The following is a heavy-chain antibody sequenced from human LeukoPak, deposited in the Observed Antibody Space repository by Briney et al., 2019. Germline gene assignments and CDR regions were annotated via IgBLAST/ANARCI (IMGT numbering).Heavy chain of an antibody. CDR1: GFTFSSYA. V-gene: IGHV3-23*01. Sequence: PGGSLRLSCGASGFTFSSYAMSWVRQAPGKGLEWVSAIGSGTYYADSVKGRFTISRDNSKNTLYLQMNSLRAEDTAVYYCAKVLAHYFDYWGQGTLVTVSS. J-gene: IGHJ4*02. CDR3: AKVLAHYFDY. CDR2: IGSGT.